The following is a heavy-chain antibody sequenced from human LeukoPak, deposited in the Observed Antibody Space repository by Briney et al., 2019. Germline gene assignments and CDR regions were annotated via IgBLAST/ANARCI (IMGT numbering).Heavy chain of an antibody. V-gene: IGHV4-59*01. CDR3: ANSGYSGYDMGDAFDI. Sequence: SETLSLTCTVSGGSISSYYWSWIRQPPGKGLEWIGYIYYSGSTNYNPSLKSRVTMSVDTSKNQFSLKLSSVTAADTAVYYRANSGYSGYDMGDAFDIWGQGTMVTVSS. CDR1: GGSISSYY. D-gene: IGHD5-12*01. J-gene: IGHJ3*02. CDR2: IYYSGST.